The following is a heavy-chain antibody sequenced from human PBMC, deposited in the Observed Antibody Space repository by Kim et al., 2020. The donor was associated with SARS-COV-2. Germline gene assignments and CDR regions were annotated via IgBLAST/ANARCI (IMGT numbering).Heavy chain of an antibody. J-gene: IGHJ5*02. V-gene: IGHV4-59*13. CDR1: GGSISSYY. Sequence: SETLSLTCTVSGGSISSYYWSWIRQPPGKGLEWIGYIYYSGSTNYNPSLKSRVTISVDTSKNQFSLKLSSVTAADTAVYYCARSGDAYCGGDCYPNWFDPWGQGTLVTVSS. CDR3: ARSGDAYCGGDCYPNWFDP. D-gene: IGHD2-21*01. CDR2: IYYSGST.